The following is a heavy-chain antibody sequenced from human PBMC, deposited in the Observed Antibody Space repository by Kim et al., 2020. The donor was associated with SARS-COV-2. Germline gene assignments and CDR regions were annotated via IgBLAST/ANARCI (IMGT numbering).Heavy chain of an antibody. CDR1: GFTFSSYS. J-gene: IGHJ5*01. D-gene: IGHD3-3*01. Sequence: GGSLRLSCSASGFTFSSYSMSWVRQAPGKGLEWVSVISGSGGSTYYADSVKGRFTVSRDNSKNALYLQMNSVTAEDAAIYFCAKDRESSGYYDFYVSDN. V-gene: IGHV3-23*01. CDR3: AKDRESSGYYDFYVSDN. CDR2: ISGSGGST.